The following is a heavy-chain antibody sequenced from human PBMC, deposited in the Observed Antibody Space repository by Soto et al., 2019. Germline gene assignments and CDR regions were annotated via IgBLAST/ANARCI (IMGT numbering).Heavy chain of an antibody. CDR1: GFTFSSYA. CDR3: AKGNTMLVVVISTDFDY. D-gene: IGHD3-22*01. V-gene: IGHV3-23*01. Sequence: GGSLRLSCAASGFTFSSYAMSWVRPAPGKGLEWVSAISGSGGSTYYADSVKARFTISRDNSKNTLYLQMNSLRAEDTAVYYCAKGNTMLVVVISTDFDYWGQGTLVTVSS. J-gene: IGHJ4*02. CDR2: ISGSGGST.